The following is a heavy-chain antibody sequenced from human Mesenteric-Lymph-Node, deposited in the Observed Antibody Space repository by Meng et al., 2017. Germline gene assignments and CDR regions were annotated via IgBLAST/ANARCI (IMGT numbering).Heavy chain of an antibody. CDR3: ARVGQWLPIDY. J-gene: IGHJ4*02. V-gene: IGHV4-34*01. D-gene: IGHD6-19*01. Sequence: QVPPQQWGRGLFKSSETLSLTCAVYGGSFSGYYWSWIRQPPGKGLEWIGEINHSGSTNYNPSLKSRVTISVDKSKNQFSLNLSSVTAADTAVYYCARVGQWLPIDYWGQGTLVTVSS. CDR2: INHSGST. CDR1: GGSFSGYY.